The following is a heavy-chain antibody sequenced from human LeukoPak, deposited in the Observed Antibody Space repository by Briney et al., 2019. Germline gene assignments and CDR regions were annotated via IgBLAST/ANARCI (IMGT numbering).Heavy chain of an antibody. V-gene: IGHV4-61*02. J-gene: IGHJ6*03. D-gene: IGHD3-10*01. Sequence: SQTLSLTCTISGGSISSGSYYWSWIRQPAGKGLEWIGRIYTSGSTNYNPSLKSRVTISVDTSKNQFSLKLSSVTAADTAVYYCARTIYYYGSGSYYKRTNYYYYMDVWGKGTTVTISS. CDR3: ARTIYYYGSGSYYKRTNYYYYMDV. CDR2: IYTSGST. CDR1: GGSISSGSYY.